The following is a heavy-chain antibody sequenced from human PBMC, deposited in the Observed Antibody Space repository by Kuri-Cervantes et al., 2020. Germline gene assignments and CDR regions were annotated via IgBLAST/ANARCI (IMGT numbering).Heavy chain of an antibody. Sequence: GGSLRLSCAASGFTFSTYAMTWVRQAPGQGLKWVSAVSGSGGSTYYADSVKGRFTISRDNSNNMLYLQMNSLRAEDTAVYYCAKTLPNCSGGSCYSPFDYWGQGTLVTVSS. CDR3: AKTLPNCSGGSCYSPFDY. D-gene: IGHD2-15*01. CDR1: GFTFSTYA. CDR2: VSGSGGST. J-gene: IGHJ4*02. V-gene: IGHV3-23*01.